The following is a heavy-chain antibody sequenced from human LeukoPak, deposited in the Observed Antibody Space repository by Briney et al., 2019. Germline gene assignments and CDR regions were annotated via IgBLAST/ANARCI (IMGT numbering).Heavy chain of an antibody. CDR1: GFTFSSYG. CDR2: ISYDGSNK. D-gene: IGHD2-2*01. CDR3: AGGEGGYCSSTSCSNAIDY. V-gene: IGHV3-30*03. J-gene: IGHJ4*02. Sequence: GGSLRLSCAASGFTFSSYGMHWVRQAPGKGLEWVAVISYDGSNKYYADSVKGRFTISRDNSKNTLYLQMNSLRAEDTAVYYWAGGEGGYCSSTSCSNAIDYWGQRTLVTVSS.